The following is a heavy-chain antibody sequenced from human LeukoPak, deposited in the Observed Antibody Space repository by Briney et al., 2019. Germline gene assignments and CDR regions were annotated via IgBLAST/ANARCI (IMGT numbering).Heavy chain of an antibody. CDR1: GGSISSGDYY. CDR3: ARTNYYGSGSYSDY. J-gene: IGHJ4*02. Sequence: SETLSLTCTVSGGSISSGDYYWSWIRQPPGKGLGWIGYIYYSGSTYYNPSLKSRVTISVDTSKNQFSLKLSSVTAADTAVYYCARTNYYGSGSYSDYWGQGTLVTVSS. V-gene: IGHV4-30-4*01. D-gene: IGHD3-10*01. CDR2: IYYSGST.